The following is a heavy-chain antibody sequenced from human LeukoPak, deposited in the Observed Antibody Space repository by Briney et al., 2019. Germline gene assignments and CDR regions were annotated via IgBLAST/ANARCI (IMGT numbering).Heavy chain of an antibody. CDR1: GFTFANTW. CDR3: AIGGTYGSGS. CDR2: INNDGSTT. J-gene: IGHJ4*02. D-gene: IGHD3-10*01. V-gene: IGHV3-74*01. Sequence: GGSLRLSCAASGFTFANTWMHWVRQTPGKGLVWVSLINNDGSTTNYADSVKGRFTISRDNAKNTVYLQMNSLRAEDTAVYYCAIGGTYGSGSWGQGTLVTVSS.